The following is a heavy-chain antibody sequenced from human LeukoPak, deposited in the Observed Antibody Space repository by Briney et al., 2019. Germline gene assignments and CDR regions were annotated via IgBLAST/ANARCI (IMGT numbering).Heavy chain of an antibody. Sequence: ASVRVSCKASGYTFTGYYMHWLRQAPGQGLEWMGWINPNSGGTNYAQKFQGRVTMTRDTSISTAYMELSRLRSDDTAVYYCAGGIPAASGKKNYYYYGMDVWGQGTTVTVSS. V-gene: IGHV1-2*02. CDR1: GYTFTGYY. J-gene: IGHJ6*02. CDR3: AGGIPAASGKKNYYYYGMDV. D-gene: IGHD2-2*01. CDR2: INPNSGGT.